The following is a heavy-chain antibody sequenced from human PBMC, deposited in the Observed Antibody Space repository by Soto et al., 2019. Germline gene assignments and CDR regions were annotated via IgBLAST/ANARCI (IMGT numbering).Heavy chain of an antibody. CDR2: INAGYGNT. J-gene: IGHJ4*02. CDR1: GYTFSSYA. CDR3: ARDTGDGTFDF. V-gene: IGHV1-3*01. Sequence: ASVKVSCKASGYTFSSYAMHWVRQAPGQRLEWMGWINAGYGNTKSSQKFQDRGTISRDTSASTAYMELTSLRSEDTAVYYCARDTGDGTFDFWGQGTLVTVSS. D-gene: IGHD7-27*01.